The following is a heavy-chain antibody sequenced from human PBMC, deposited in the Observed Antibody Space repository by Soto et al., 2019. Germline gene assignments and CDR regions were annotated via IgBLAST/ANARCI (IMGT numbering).Heavy chain of an antibody. CDR3: ATGPSPAFDI. CDR2: IISDESTT. Sequence: GSLRLSCVASGFTFSTYWMHWVRQAPGKGLVWVSRIISDESTTIYADFVKGRFTISRDNAKNTLYLQMNSLSVEDTAMYYCATGPSPAFDIWGLGTMVTVSS. CDR1: GFTFSTYW. V-gene: IGHV3-74*01. J-gene: IGHJ3*02.